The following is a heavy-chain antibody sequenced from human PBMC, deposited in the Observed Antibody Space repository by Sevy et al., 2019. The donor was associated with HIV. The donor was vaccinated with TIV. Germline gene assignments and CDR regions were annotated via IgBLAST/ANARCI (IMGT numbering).Heavy chain of an antibody. CDR1: GFTFSNYW. CDR2: IKQDGSGK. D-gene: IGHD6-6*01. V-gene: IGHV3-7*01. Sequence: GGCLRLSCAASGFTFSNYWMNWVRQAPGKGLEGVANIKQDGSGKYYVDSVKGRFTISRYNTKKSLFLQINSLRVEDTAVYYCASDMFSSSSADALDIWGQGTMVHVSS. CDR3: ASDMFSSSSADALDI. J-gene: IGHJ3*02.